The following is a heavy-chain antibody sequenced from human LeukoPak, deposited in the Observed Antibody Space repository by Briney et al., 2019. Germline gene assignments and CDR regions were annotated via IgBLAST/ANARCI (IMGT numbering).Heavy chain of an antibody. CDR2: IIPIFGTA. CDR3: ARDPPYSTSYYYYYMDA. D-gene: IGHD6-6*01. J-gene: IGHJ6*03. Sequence: SVKVSCKASGGTFSSYAISWVRQAPGQGLEWMGGIIPIFGTANYAQKFQGRVTITADESTSTAYMELSSLRSEDTAVYYCARDPPYSTSYYYYYMDAWGKGTTVTVSS. CDR1: GGTFSSYA. V-gene: IGHV1-69*13.